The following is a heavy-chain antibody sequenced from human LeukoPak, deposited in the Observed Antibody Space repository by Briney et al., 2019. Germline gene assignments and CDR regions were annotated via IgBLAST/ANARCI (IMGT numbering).Heavy chain of an antibody. CDR3: VREGRVSGYDFDC. CDR2: INSDGSSI. CDR1: GFTFSSYW. D-gene: IGHD5-12*01. Sequence: PGGSLRLSCAASGFTFSSYWMHWVRHVPGKGLVWVSRINSDGSSITYADSVKGRFTISRDNARNTLYLQMNSLRVEDTAVYYCVREGRVSGYDFDCWGQGTLVTVSS. J-gene: IGHJ4*02. V-gene: IGHV3-74*03.